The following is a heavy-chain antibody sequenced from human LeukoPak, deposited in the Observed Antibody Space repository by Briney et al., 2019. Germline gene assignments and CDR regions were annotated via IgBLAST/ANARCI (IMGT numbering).Heavy chain of an antibody. D-gene: IGHD3-9*01. CDR3: ARSTSSEYDIYHFDY. V-gene: IGHV3-33*01. CDR2: IWYDGNNK. Sequence: GGSLRLSCAASGFTFSSYGMHWVRQAPGKGLEWVAIIWYDGNNKYYADSVKGRFTISRDNSKNTLYLQMNSLRAEDTAVYYCARSTSSEYDIYHFDYWGQGTLVTVSS. J-gene: IGHJ4*02. CDR1: GFTFSSYG.